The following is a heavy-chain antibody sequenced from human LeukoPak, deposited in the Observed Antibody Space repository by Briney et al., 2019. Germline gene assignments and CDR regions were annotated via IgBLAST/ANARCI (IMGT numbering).Heavy chain of an antibody. CDR3: ARVEYCSSTSCYGWFDP. CDR1: GYTFTSYG. Sequence: WASVKVSCKASGYTFTSYGISWVRQAPGQGLEWMGWISAYNGNTNYAQKLQGRVTMTTDTSTSTAYMELRSLRSDGTAVYYCARVEYCSSTSCYGWFDPWGQGTLVTVSS. J-gene: IGHJ5*02. CDR2: ISAYNGNT. V-gene: IGHV1-18*01. D-gene: IGHD2-2*01.